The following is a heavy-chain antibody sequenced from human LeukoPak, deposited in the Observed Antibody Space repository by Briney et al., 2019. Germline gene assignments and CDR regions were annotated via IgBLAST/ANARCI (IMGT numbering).Heavy chain of an antibody. CDR3: ARVGKSPIWFGELLSMNNWFDP. Sequence: ASVKVSCKASGYTFTSYYMHWVRQVPGQGLEWMGIINPSGGSTSYAQKFQGRVTMTRDTSTSTVYMELSSLRSEDTAVYYCARVGKSPIWFGELLSMNNWFDPWGQGTLVTVSS. CDR2: INPSGGST. V-gene: IGHV1-46*01. CDR1: GYTFTSYY. D-gene: IGHD3-10*01. J-gene: IGHJ5*02.